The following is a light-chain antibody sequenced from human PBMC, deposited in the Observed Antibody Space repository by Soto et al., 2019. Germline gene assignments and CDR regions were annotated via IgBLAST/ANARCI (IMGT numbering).Light chain of an antibody. CDR1: RSIRSN. CDR3: QQYHNWPPWT. V-gene: IGKV3-15*01. J-gene: IGKJ1*01. Sequence: EIVMTQSPATLSVSPGERDPLSCRASRSIRSNLAWYQQKPGQAPRLLIYDASIRATDIPARFSGSGSGTEFILAISSLQSEDFAVYYCQQYHNWPPWTFGQGTKVEIK. CDR2: DAS.